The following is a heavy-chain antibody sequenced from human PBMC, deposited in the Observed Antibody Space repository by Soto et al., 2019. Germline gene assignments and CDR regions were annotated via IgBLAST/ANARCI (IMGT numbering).Heavy chain of an antibody. V-gene: IGHV3-74*01. CDR1: GFIFKMYW. CDR2: IYNDGTYS. J-gene: IGHJ4*02. Sequence: GGSLRLSCAASGFIFKMYWMHWVRQSPGKGLVWISRIYNDGTYSDYADSVRGRFTISRDNVNDTLYLQMNNLRAEDSGLYYCTRGPRPISTGTGAYWGQGTQVT. D-gene: IGHD3-10*01. CDR3: TRGPRPISTGTGAY.